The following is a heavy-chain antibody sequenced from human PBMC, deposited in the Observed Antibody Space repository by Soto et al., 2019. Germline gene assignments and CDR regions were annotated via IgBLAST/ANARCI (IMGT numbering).Heavy chain of an antibody. D-gene: IGHD1-26*01. Sequence: PVGSLRLSCVASRFTFTSYAMSWVRQAPGKGLEWVAAISASGGATIHADSVKGRLTISRDNSKNTLYLQMNSLRAEDTAVYYCAKDVEGGSLFRGAFDYWGQGTQVTVSS. CDR1: RFTFTSYA. CDR3: AKDVEGGSLFRGAFDY. V-gene: IGHV3-23*01. J-gene: IGHJ4*02. CDR2: ISASGGAT.